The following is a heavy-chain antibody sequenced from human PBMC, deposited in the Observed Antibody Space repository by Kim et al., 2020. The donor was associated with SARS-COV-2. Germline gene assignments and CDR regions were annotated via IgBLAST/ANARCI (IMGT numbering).Heavy chain of an antibody. D-gene: IGHD3-16*01. CDR3: SRDGWYYDDI. CDR1: GFIFSAYR. Sequence: GGSLRLSCAASGFIFSAYRMNWVRQVPGKGLEWIAYITEDSNVIYYSESVRGRFFVSRDNAGNLLFLQMTSLRVEDTGLYYCSRDGWYYDDI. CDR2: ITEDSNVI. V-gene: IGHV3-48*04. J-gene: IGHJ3*02.